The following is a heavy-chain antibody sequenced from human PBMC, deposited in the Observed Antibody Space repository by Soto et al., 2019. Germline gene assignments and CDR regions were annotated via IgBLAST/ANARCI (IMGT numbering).Heavy chain of an antibody. Sequence: GGSLRLSCAASGFTFSTYAMSWVRQAPGRGLEWVSSIGGSDGSTFYADSVKGRFTISRDNSKNTLSLQMSSLRAEDTAIYYCAKFDSRGYARAPFDYWGHGTLVTVSS. V-gene: IGHV3-23*01. J-gene: IGHJ4*01. CDR3: AKFDSRGYARAPFDY. CDR1: GFTFSTYA. D-gene: IGHD3-22*01. CDR2: IGGSDGST.